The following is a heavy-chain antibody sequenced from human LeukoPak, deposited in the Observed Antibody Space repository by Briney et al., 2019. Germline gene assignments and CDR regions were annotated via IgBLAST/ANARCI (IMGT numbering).Heavy chain of an antibody. V-gene: IGHV3-48*01. D-gene: IGHD3-10*01. CDR2: ISSSSSTI. J-gene: IGHJ4*02. CDR1: GFTFSSYS. Sequence: GGSLRLSCAASGFTFSSYSMNWVRQAPGKGLEWVSYISSSSSTIYYADSVKGRFTISRDNAKNSLYLQMNSLRAEDTAVYYCARDTYYYGSGSYYWGQGTLVTVSS. CDR3: ARDTYYYGSGSYY.